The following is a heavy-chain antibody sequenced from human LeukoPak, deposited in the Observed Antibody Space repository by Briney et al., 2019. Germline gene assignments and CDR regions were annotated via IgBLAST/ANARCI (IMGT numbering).Heavy chain of an antibody. Sequence: PGGSLRLSCAASGFTFSNYAMNWVRQAPGKGLEWVSDLSNTGSRASYADSVKGRFTISRDNSKNTLYLQLNNLRAGDTAFYYCAKGLESSIWYTLIDYWGQGTLVTVSS. D-gene: IGHD6-13*01. CDR2: LSNTGSRA. CDR1: GFTFSNYA. CDR3: AKGLESSIWYTLIDY. J-gene: IGHJ4*02. V-gene: IGHV3-23*01.